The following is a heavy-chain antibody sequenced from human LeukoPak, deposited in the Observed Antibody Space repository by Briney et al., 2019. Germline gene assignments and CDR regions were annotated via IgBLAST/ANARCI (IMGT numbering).Heavy chain of an antibody. CDR3: AKDWGEYFDYVWGSFTSFDS. D-gene: IGHD3-16*01. V-gene: IGHV3-30*18. CDR2: ITYDGSNK. CDR1: GFSFKDYN. J-gene: IGHJ4*02. Sequence: GRSLRLSCAASGFSFKDYNMHWVRQAPGKGLEWVAVITYDGSNKYYTDSVKGRFTISRDNSKSTLYLQMNSLRAEDTAVYYCAKDWGEYFDYVWGSFTSFDSWGQGTLVTVSS.